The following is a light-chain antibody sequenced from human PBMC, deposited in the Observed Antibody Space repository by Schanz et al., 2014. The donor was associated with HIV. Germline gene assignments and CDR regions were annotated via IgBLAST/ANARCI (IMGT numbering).Light chain of an antibody. CDR2: KAS. CDR1: QNINSW. CDR3: QQYRSYSRT. V-gene: IGKV1-5*03. J-gene: IGKJ1*01. Sequence: DIQMTQSPSTLSASVGDRVTITCRASQNINSWLAWYQQKPGKAPKLVIYKASNLESGVPSRFSGSRSGTEFTLTISSLQPDDFATYYCQQYRSYSRTFGQGTKVEIK.